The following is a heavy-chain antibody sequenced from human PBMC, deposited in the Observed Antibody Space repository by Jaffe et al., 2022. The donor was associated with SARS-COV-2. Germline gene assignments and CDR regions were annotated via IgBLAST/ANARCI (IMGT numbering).Heavy chain of an antibody. Sequence: QVQLVQSGAEVKKPGASVKVSCKASGYTFANYAINWVRQAPGQGLEWMGWISAYNGNTEYTQKLQGRVTMTTDTSTSTAYMELRSLRSDDTAVYYCARTPTIAAHSDSWGQGTLLTVSS. CDR2: ISAYNGNT. J-gene: IGHJ4*02. V-gene: IGHV1-18*01. CDR3: ARTPTIAAHSDS. D-gene: IGHD6-6*01. CDR1: GYTFANYA.